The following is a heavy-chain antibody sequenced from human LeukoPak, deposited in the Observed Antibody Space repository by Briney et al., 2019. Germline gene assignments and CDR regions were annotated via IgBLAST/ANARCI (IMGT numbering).Heavy chain of an antibody. CDR1: GGSISCSSYY. Sequence: SETLSLTCTVSGGSISCSSYYWSWIRQPPGKGLEWIGCIYYSGSTNYNPSLKSRVTISVDTSKNQFSLKLSSVTAADTAVYYCARMTTVTSFDYWGQGTLVTVSS. CDR3: ARMTTVTSFDY. CDR2: IYYSGST. D-gene: IGHD4-17*01. J-gene: IGHJ4*02. V-gene: IGHV4-61*01.